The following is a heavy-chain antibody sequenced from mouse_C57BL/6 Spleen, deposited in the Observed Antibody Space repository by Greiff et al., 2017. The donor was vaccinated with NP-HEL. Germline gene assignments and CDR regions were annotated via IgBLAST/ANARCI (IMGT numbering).Heavy chain of an antibody. Sequence: EVKVVESGGGLVKPGGSLKLSCAASGFTFSSYTMSWVRQTPEKRLEWVATISGGGGNTYYPDSVKGRFTISRDNAKNTLYLQMSSLRSEDTALYYCARRYGPYYFDYWGQGTTLTVSS. D-gene: IGHD2-10*02. J-gene: IGHJ2*01. CDR3: ARRYGPYYFDY. CDR2: ISGGGGNT. CDR1: GFTFSSYT. V-gene: IGHV5-9*01.